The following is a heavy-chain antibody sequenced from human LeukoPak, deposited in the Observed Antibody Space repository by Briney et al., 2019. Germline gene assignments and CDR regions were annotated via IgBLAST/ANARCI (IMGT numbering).Heavy chain of an antibody. CDR2: IGGSGGST. CDR3: AKSPGYGDYLFDY. J-gene: IGHJ4*02. CDR1: GFTFSSYA. V-gene: IGHV3-23*01. Sequence: QPGASLRLSCAASGFTFSSYAMSWVRQAPGKGLEWVSAIGGSGGSTYYADSVKGRFTISRDNSKNTLYLQMNSLRAEDTAVYYCAKSPGYGDYLFDYWGQGTLVTVSS. D-gene: IGHD4-17*01.